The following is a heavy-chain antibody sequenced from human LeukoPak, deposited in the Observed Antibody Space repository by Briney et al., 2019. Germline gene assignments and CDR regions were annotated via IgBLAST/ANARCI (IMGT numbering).Heavy chain of an antibody. V-gene: IGHV3-23*01. CDR3: ASHGYSNTQADY. D-gene: IGHD5-24*01. CDR1: GFTVSSNY. J-gene: IGHJ4*02. CDR2: FSANGVST. Sequence: GGSLRLSCAASGFTVSSNYMSWVCQAPGKGLEWVSAFSANGVSTYYADSVKGRFTISRDNSKNTLYLQMNSLRAEDTAVYYCASHGYSNTQADYWGQGTLLTVSS.